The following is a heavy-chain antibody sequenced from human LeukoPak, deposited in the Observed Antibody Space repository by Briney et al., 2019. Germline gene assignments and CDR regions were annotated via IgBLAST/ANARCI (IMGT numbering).Heavy chain of an antibody. CDR2: IGWNDDK. D-gene: IGHD5-24*01. V-gene: IGHV2-70*12. J-gene: IGHJ6*02. Sequence: SGPTLVNPTQTLTLTCTFSGFSLSTSGMCVSWIRQPPGKALEWLAVIGWNDDKYYSTSVKTRLTISKDTSRNQVVLTMTNMDPVDTATYYCARERSGGNYYYYYAMDVWGRGTTVSVSS. CDR3: ARERSGGNYYYYYAMDV. CDR1: GFSLSTSGMC.